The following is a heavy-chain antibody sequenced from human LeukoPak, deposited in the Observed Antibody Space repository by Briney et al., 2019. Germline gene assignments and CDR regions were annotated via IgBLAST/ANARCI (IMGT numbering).Heavy chain of an antibody. D-gene: IGHD4-17*01. CDR2: ISGSGGST. V-gene: IGHV3-23*01. CDR3: AEDLRDYGDYLRRMDY. CDR1: GFTFSSYA. Sequence: PGGSLRLSCAAPGFTFSSYAMSWVRQAPGKGLEWVSAISGSGGSTYYADSVKGRFTISRDNSKNTLYLQMNSLRAEDTAVYYCAEDLRDYGDYLRRMDYWGQGTLVTVSS. J-gene: IGHJ4*02.